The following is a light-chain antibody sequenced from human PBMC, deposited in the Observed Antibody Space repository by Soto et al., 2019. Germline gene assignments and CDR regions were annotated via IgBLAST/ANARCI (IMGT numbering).Light chain of an antibody. CDR2: WAS. J-gene: IGKJ3*01. Sequence: DFLMTQSPDSLAVFLGERGNNNCKSNPSLLYSPIQKNYLAWYRQKPGQPPELLISWASTRESGVPDRISGSGSGTDFTLTISSLQAEDVAVYYCQQYFSTLFTFGPGTKVDIK. CDR3: QQYFSTLFT. CDR1: PSLLYSPIQKNY. V-gene: IGKV4-1*01.